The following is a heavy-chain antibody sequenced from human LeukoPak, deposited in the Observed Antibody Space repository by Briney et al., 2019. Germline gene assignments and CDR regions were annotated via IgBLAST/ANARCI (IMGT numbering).Heavy chain of an antibody. CDR1: GFTFSSYA. V-gene: IGHV3-30-3*01. J-gene: IGHJ4*02. Sequence: GGSLRLSCAASGFTFSSYAMHWVRQAPGKGLEWVAVISYDGSNKYYADSVKGRFTISRDNSKNTLYLQMNSLRAEDTAVYYCARETGSAVGSTDFDYWGQGTLVAVSS. D-gene: IGHD4-17*01. CDR3: ARETGSAVGSTDFDY. CDR2: ISYDGSNK.